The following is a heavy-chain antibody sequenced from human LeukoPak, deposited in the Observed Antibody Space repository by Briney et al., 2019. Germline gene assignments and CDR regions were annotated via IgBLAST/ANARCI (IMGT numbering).Heavy chain of an antibody. Sequence: GKSLRLSCAASGFTFNNYGMHWGRHAPGTGLGWVAVISYDGRNKHYPDSVKGRFTISRDISTDTLWLQMDSLRTEDTAVYYCAKGPLRGTAAAIDYWGQGTLVTVSS. J-gene: IGHJ4*02. CDR3: AKGPLRGTAAAIDY. CDR2: ISYDGRNK. CDR1: GFTFNNYG. V-gene: IGHV3-30*18. D-gene: IGHD2-2*01.